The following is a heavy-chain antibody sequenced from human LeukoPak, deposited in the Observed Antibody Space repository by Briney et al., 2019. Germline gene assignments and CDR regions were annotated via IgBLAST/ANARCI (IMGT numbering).Heavy chain of an antibody. CDR3: ARGQLRFSPFDY. V-gene: IGHV3-23*01. Sequence: GGSLRLSCAASGFTFSSYAMFWVRQAPGKGLEWVSTISDSGGSTYYADSVKGRFAVSRDNSKNTLYLQMNSLRVEDTAVYYCARGQLRFSPFDYWGQGTLVTVSS. CDR2: ISDSGGST. CDR1: GFTFSSYA. J-gene: IGHJ4*02. D-gene: IGHD3-3*01.